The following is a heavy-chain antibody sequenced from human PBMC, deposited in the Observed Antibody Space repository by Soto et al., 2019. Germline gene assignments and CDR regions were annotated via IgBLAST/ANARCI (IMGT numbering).Heavy chain of an antibody. V-gene: IGHV4-30-2*01. J-gene: IGHJ5*02. D-gene: IGHD3-10*01. CDR1: GGPLSSCGYS. Sequence: LQLPESGSGLVKPSQTLAPHCAVSGGPLSSCGYSWSLIRQPTGKGLEWIGYIYHSGSTYYNPSLKSRVTISVDRSKNQFSLKLSSVTAADTAVYYCARVEFLNWFDPWGQGTLVTVSS. CDR3: ARVEFLNWFDP. CDR2: IYHSGST.